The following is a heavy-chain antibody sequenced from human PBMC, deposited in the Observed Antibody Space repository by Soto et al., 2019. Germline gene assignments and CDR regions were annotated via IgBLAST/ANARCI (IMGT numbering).Heavy chain of an antibody. CDR1: GYTFTGYY. CDR2: INPNSGGT. V-gene: IGHV1-2*04. CDR3: ARAGVTIFGVVPTYGMDV. Sequence: ASVKVSCKASGYTFTGYYMHWVRQAPGQGLEWMGWINPNSGGTNYAQKFQGWVTMTRDTSISTAYMELSRLRSDDTAVYYCARAGVTIFGVVPTYGMDVWGQGTTVTVSS. J-gene: IGHJ6*02. D-gene: IGHD3-3*01.